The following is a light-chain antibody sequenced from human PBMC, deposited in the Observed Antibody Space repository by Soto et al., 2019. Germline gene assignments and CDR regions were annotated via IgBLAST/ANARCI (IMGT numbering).Light chain of an antibody. CDR2: DVS. CDR3: CSYAGSYTRV. V-gene: IGLV2-11*01. CDR1: SSDVGGYNY. Sequence: QSALTQPGSVSGSPGQSVTISCTGTSSDVGGYNYVSWYQQHPGKAPKLMIYDVSKRPSGVPDRFSGSKSGNAASLTISGLQAEDEAYYYCCSYAGSYTRVFGGGTKLTVL. J-gene: IGLJ3*02.